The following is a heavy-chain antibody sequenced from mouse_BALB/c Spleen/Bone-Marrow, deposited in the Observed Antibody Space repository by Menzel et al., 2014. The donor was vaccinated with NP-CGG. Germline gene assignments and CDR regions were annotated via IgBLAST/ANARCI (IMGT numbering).Heavy chain of an antibody. J-gene: IGHJ2*01. CDR2: IDPANGNT. CDR1: GFNIKDTY. CDR3: ARYDYGVYFDY. Sequence: EVKLMESGAEVVKPRASVKLSCTASGFNIKDTYMHWVKQRPEQGLEWIGRIDPANGNTKYDPKFQGKTTITADTSSNTAYLQLSSLTSEDTAVYYCARYDYGVYFDYWGQGTTLTVSS. V-gene: IGHV14-3*02. D-gene: IGHD2-4*01.